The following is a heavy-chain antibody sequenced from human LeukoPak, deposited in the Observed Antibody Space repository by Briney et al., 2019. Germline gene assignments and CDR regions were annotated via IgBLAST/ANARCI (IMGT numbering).Heavy chain of an antibody. D-gene: IGHD1-26*01. CDR1: GYTFISYG. V-gene: IGHV1-18*01. CDR3: AREGGVGPTAPPDYYSYQMDV. J-gene: IGHJ6*03. CDR2: ISPYTTKT. Sequence: GASVKVSPKASGYTFISYGITWVRQAPGQGLEWMGWISPYTTKTNYAQSLQGRVTMTTDTSTSTAYMELRSLRSDDTAVYYCAREGGVGPTAPPDYYSYQMDVWGKGTTVTVSS.